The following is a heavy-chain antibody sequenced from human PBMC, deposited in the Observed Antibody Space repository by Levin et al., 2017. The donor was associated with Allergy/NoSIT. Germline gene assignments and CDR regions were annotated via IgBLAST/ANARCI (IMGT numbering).Heavy chain of an antibody. D-gene: IGHD4-17*01. V-gene: IGHV1-18*01. CDR3: ARERDYGVVFDY. CDR2: ISTYNTNT. Sequence: ASVKVSCKASGYTFTSFGISWVRQAPGQGLEFMGWISTYNTNTNYAQSLQGRVTMTTDTSTSTAYLELRSLRSDDTAVYDCARERDYGVVFDYWGQGTLVTVSS. CDR1: GYTFTSFG. J-gene: IGHJ4*02.